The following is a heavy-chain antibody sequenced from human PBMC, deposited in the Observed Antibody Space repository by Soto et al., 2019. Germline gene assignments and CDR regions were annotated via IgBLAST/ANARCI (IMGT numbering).Heavy chain of an antibody. V-gene: IGHV1-69*13. CDR1: GYTFTSYG. CDR3: ARYSSGVNWFDP. Sequence: SVKVSCKASGYTFTSYGISWVRQASGQGLEWMGWIIPIFGTANYAQKFQGRVTITADESTSTAYMELSSLRSEDTAVYYCARYSSGVNWFDPWGQGTLVTVSS. J-gene: IGHJ5*02. CDR2: IIPIFGTA. D-gene: IGHD6-19*01.